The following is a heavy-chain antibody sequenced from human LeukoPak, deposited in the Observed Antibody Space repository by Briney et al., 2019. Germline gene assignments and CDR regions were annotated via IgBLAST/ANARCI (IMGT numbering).Heavy chain of an antibody. Sequence: PGGSLRLSCAASGFNFPNAWMNWVRQAPGKGLEWVGRIKSKTNGETTDYAAPVKGRFTISRDDSKNTLYLQMNSLKTEDTAVYHCVTDLTMNYWGRGTLVIVSS. CDR1: GFNFPNAW. CDR2: IKSKTNGETT. J-gene: IGHJ4*01. V-gene: IGHV3-15*01. CDR3: VTDLTMNY. D-gene: IGHD3-22*01.